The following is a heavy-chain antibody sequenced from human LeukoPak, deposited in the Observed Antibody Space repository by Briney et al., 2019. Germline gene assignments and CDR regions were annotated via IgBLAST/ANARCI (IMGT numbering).Heavy chain of an antibody. J-gene: IGHJ4*02. Sequence: ASVKVSYKASGYTFTDYFIHWVRQAPGQGLEWMGWINPNSGGTKYAQKLQGRVTMTTDTSTSTAYMELRSLRSDDTAVYYCARGLVEMASPADFDYWGQGTLVTVSS. V-gene: IGHV1-2*02. CDR3: ARGLVEMASPADFDY. CDR1: GYTFTDYF. CDR2: INPNSGGT. D-gene: IGHD5-24*01.